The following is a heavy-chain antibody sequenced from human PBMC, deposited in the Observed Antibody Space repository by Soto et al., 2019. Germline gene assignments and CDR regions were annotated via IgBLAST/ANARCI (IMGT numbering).Heavy chain of an antibody. CDR1: GFTFSSYG. D-gene: IGHD6-6*01. J-gene: IGHJ4*02. CDR3: ARPRSEQLGDYFDY. Sequence: QVQLVESGGGVVQPGRSLRLSCAASGFTFSSYGMHWVRQAPGKGLEWVAVIWYDGSNKYYADSVKGRFTISRDNSKNTLYLQMNSLRAEDTAVYYCARPRSEQLGDYFDYWGLGTLVTVSS. CDR2: IWYDGSNK. V-gene: IGHV3-33*01.